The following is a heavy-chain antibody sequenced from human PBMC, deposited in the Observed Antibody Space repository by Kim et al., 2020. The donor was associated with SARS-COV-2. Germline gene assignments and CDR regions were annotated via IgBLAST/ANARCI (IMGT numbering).Heavy chain of an antibody. CDR3: AGGYSYGSRYWYFDL. CDR1: GFTFSSYS. CDR2: ISSSSSYI. Sequence: GGSLRLSCAASGFTFSSYSMNWVRQAPGKGLEWVSSISSSSSYIYYADSVKGRFTISRDNAKNSLYLQMNSLRAEDTAVYYCAGGYSYGSRYWYFDLWGRGTLVTVSS. V-gene: IGHV3-21*01. D-gene: IGHD5-18*01. J-gene: IGHJ2*01.